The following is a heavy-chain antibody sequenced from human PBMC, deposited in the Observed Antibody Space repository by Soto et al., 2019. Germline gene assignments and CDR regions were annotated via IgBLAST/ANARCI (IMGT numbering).Heavy chain of an antibody. CDR1: GFTFSSYA. V-gene: IGHV3-64D*06. D-gene: IGHD5-18*01. J-gene: IGHJ4*02. CDR3: VKDFKYSYVYIGLGY. CDR2: ISTNGDTT. Sequence: GGSLRLSCSASGFTFSSYAMHWVRQAPGKGLEYVSAISTNGDTTYYADSVKGRFTISRDNSKNTLYLQMSGLRPEDTAVYKCVKDFKYSYVYIGLGYGGKGTLVTVS.